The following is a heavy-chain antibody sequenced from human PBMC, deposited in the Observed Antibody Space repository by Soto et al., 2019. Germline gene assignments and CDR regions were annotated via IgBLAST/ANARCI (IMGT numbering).Heavy chain of an antibody. Sequence: ASVKVSCKASGYTFTSYGISWVRQAPGQGLEWMGWISAYNGNTNYAQKLQGRVTMTTDTSTSTAYMELRSLRSDDTAVYYCRSLRFLESHAFDIWGQGTMVTVSS. CDR3: RSLRFLESHAFDI. D-gene: IGHD3-3*01. J-gene: IGHJ3*02. V-gene: IGHV1-18*01. CDR2: ISAYNGNT. CDR1: GYTFTSYG.